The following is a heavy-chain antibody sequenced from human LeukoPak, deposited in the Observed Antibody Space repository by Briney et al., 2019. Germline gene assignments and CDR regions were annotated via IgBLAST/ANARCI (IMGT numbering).Heavy chain of an antibody. V-gene: IGHV4-39*01. J-gene: IGHJ4*02. CDR1: GGSISSISYY. CDR2: TYYSRRH. D-gene: IGHD1-26*01. Sequence: SETLSLTCTVSGGSISSISYYWGWIRQPPGKGLEWNGSTYYSRRHYYNPDLKSRVTISVNTSQDQFSLKLSSVTAGNTAVYYCASLQWELLDYWGQRTLVTVSS. CDR3: ASLQWELLDY.